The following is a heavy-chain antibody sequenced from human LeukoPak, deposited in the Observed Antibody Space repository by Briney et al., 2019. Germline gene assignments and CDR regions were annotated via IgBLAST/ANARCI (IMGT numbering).Heavy chain of an antibody. CDR1: GYSINSGYY. CDR2: TYHGGST. J-gene: IGHJ4*02. D-gene: IGHD3-16*01. Sequence: SETLSLTCTVSGYSINSGYYWGWIRPPPGKGLEWIGITYHGGSTYYNPSLKSRVTISLDTSKNQFSLKLSSVTAADTAVYYCMSNFLQGGYYFDSWGQGTLVTVSS. V-gene: IGHV4-38-2*02. CDR3: MSNFLQGGYYFDS.